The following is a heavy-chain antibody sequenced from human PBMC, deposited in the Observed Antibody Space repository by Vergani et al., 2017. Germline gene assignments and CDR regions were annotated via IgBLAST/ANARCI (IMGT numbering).Heavy chain of an antibody. J-gene: IGHJ4*02. CDR2: IRYDGSNK. CDR3: AKDGDPDGYTYPYFDY. V-gene: IGHV3-30*02. Sequence: QVQLVESGGGVVQPGGSLRLSCAASGFTFSYYGMHWVRQAPGKGLEWVAFIRYDGSNKYYADSVKGRFTISRDNSKNTLYLQMNSLRAEDTAVYYCAKDGDPDGYTYPYFDYWSQGILVTVSS. CDR1: GFTFSYYG. D-gene: IGHD5-24*01.